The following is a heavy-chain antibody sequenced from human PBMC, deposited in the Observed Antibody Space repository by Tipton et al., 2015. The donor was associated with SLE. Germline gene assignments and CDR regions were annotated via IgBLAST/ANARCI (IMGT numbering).Heavy chain of an antibody. CDR3: ARLSMPYFDY. J-gene: IGHJ4*02. V-gene: IGHV4-34*01. CDR1: GGSISSHY. Sequence: TLSLTCTVSGGSISSHYWSWIRQPPGKGLEWIGEINHSGSTNYNPSLKSRVTISVDTSKSQFSLKLSSVTAADTAVYYCARLSMPYFDYWGQGTLVTVSS. CDR2: INHSGST. D-gene: IGHD2-2*01.